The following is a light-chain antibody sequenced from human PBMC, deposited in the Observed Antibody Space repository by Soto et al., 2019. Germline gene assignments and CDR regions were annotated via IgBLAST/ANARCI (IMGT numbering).Light chain of an antibody. Sequence: QSALTQPRSVSGSPGQSVTISCTGTSSDVGGYNYVSWYQQHPGKAPKLMIYDVSKRPSGVPDRFSGSKSGNTASLTISGLQVEDEADYCCCSYAGSYEVFGGGTNLTVL. V-gene: IGLV2-11*01. CDR2: DVS. CDR3: CSYAGSYEV. CDR1: SSDVGGYNY. J-gene: IGLJ2*01.